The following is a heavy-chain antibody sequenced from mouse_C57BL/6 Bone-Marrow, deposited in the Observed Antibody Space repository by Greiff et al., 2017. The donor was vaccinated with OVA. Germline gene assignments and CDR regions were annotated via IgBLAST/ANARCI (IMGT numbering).Heavy chain of an antibody. J-gene: IGHJ2*01. D-gene: IGHD1-1*01. CDR3: ARGIDYYGIVLDY. CDR1: GFTFSDYG. CDR2: ISSGSSTI. Sequence: EVQLQQSGGGLVKPGGSLKLSCAASGFTFSDYGMHWVRQAPEKGLEWVAYISSGSSTIYYADTVKGRFTISRDNAKNTLFLRMTSLRSEDTAMYYCARGIDYYGIVLDYWGQGTTLTVSS. V-gene: IGHV5-17*01.